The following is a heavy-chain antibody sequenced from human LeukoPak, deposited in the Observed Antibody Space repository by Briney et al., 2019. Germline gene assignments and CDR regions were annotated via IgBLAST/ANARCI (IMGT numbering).Heavy chain of an antibody. D-gene: IGHD2-2*01. CDR3: AKDHSQPPDS. CDR1: GFTFTTYG. CDR2: IRYDGSDK. V-gene: IGHV3-30*02. J-gene: IGHJ4*02. Sequence: GGSLRLSCEASGFTFTTYGMHWVRQVPGKGLEWVAFIRYDGSDKYYVDSVKGRFTISRDNARSTLYLQMNSLRAEDTAVYYCAKDHSQPPDSCGQGTLVTVS.